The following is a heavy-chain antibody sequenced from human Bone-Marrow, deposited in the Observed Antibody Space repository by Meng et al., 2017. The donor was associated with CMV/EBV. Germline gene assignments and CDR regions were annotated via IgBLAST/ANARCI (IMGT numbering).Heavy chain of an antibody. CDR3: AKDRSTYYDFFYGMDV. Sequence: GESLKISCAASGFTFSSYSMNWVRQAPGKGLEWVSAISGSGGSTYYADSVKGRFTISRDNSKNTLYLQMKSLRAEDTAVYYCAKDRSTYYDFFYGMDVWGQGTTVTVSS. D-gene: IGHD3-3*01. CDR1: GFTFSSYS. CDR2: ISGSGGST. V-gene: IGHV3-23*01. J-gene: IGHJ6*02.